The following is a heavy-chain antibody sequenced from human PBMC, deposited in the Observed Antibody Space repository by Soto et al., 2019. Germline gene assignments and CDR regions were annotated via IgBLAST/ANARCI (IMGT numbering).Heavy chain of an antibody. D-gene: IGHD6-13*01. CDR2: IIPIFGTA. V-gene: IGHV1-69*01. J-gene: IGHJ6*02. CDR3: ASSGYSSSWVGYYYGMDV. Sequence: QVQLVQSGAEVKKPGSSVKVSCKASGVTFSSYAISWVRQAPGQGLEWMGGIIPIFGTANYAQKFQGRVTITADESTSTAYMELSSLRSEDTAVYYCASSGYSSSWVGYYYGMDVWGQGTTVTVSS. CDR1: GVTFSSYA.